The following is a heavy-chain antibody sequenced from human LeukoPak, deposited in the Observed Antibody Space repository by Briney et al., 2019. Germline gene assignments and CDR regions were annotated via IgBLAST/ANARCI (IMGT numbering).Heavy chain of an antibody. CDR2: MNPNSGNT. D-gene: IGHD5-12*01. V-gene: IGHV1-8*01. CDR3: ARGRRIVATISYYYYMDV. CDR1: GYTFTSYD. J-gene: IGHJ6*03. Sequence: ASVKVSCKASGYTFTSYDINWVRQATGQGLEWIGWMNPNSGNTGYAQKFQGRVTMTRNTSISTAYMELSSLRSEDTAVYYCARGRRIVATISYYYYMDVWGKGTTVTVSS.